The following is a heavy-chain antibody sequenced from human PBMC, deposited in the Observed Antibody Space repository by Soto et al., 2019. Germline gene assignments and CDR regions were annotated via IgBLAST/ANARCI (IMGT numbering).Heavy chain of an antibody. J-gene: IGHJ6*02. Sequence: QVQLVQSGAEMKEPGSSVKVSCKTSGGTFSSSDISWLRQAPGQGLEWMGGIIPLFRTPDYAQKFQGRVTIAADESTSTAYMELSSLRSEDTAVYYCARDNDRLQVGGTYYYILDVWGQGTTIPVSS. CDR3: ARDNDRLQVGGTYYYILDV. D-gene: IGHD4-4*01. CDR2: IIPLFRTP. V-gene: IGHV1-69*12. CDR1: GGTFSSSD.